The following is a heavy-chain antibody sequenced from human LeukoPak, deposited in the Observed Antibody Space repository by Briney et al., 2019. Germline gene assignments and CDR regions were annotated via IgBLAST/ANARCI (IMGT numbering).Heavy chain of an antibody. CDR3: ARVGYDSSGYYYYYMDV. CDR1: GGSISSYY. CDR2: LYYSGST. Sequence: SETLPLTCTVSGGSISSYYWSWIRQPPGQGLEWIGYLYYSGSTNYNPSLKSRVTISVDTSKNQFSLKLSSVTAADTAVYYCARVGYDSSGYYYYYMDVWGKGTTVTVSS. D-gene: IGHD3-22*01. J-gene: IGHJ6*03. V-gene: IGHV4-59*01.